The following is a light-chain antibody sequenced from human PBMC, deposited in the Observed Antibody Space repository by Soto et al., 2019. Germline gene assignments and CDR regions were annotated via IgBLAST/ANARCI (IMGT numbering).Light chain of an antibody. CDR2: AAS. CDR1: QGISSY. V-gene: IGKV1-9*01. Sequence: DIQLTQSPSFLSASVGDRVTITCRASQGISSYLAWYQQKPGKAPKLLIYAASTLQSGVPSRFSGSGSGTEFTLTISSLQPEDFATYYCLPLNSYLSFGPGTKVDIK. J-gene: IGKJ3*01. CDR3: LPLNSYLS.